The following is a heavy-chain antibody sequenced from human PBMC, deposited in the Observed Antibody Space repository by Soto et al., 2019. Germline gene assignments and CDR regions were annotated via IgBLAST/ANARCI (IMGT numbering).Heavy chain of an antibody. CDR3: ARSINQGSFDY. D-gene: IGHD3-10*01. V-gene: IGHV5-10-1*01. CDR2: IDPSDSYT. Sequence: PGESLKISCKGSGYSFTNYWITWVRQMPGKGLEWMGGIDPSDSYTKYSPSFQGHVTISADKSISTAYLQWSTLKASDTAMYYCARSINQGSFDYWGQGSLVTVSS. J-gene: IGHJ4*02. CDR1: GYSFTNYW.